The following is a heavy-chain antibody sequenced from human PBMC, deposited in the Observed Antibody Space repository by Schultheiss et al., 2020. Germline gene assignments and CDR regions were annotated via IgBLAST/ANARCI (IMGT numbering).Heavy chain of an antibody. D-gene: IGHD3-3*01. CDR2: INPSGGST. J-gene: IGHJ4*02. CDR3: ARASFILEWLTAIDY. CDR1: GYTFTSYY. V-gene: IGHV1-46*01. Sequence: ASVKVSGKASGYTFTSYYMHWVRQAPGQGLEWMGIINPSGGSTSYAQKFQGRVTMTRDTSTSTVYMELSSLRSEDTAVYYCARASFILEWLTAIDYWGQGTLVTVSS.